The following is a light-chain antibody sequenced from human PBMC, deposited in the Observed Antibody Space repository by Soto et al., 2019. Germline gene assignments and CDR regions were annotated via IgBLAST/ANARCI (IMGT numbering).Light chain of an antibody. V-gene: IGLV2-14*01. CDR1: SSDVGGYNY. Sequence: QSALTQPASVSGSPGQSITISCTGTSSDVGGYNYVSWYHQHPGKAPKLMIYEVSNRPSGVSNRFSGSKSGNTASLTISGLPAEDEADYYCSSYTSSSTRVFGAGTKLTVL. CDR3: SSYTSSSTRV. J-gene: IGLJ1*01. CDR2: EVS.